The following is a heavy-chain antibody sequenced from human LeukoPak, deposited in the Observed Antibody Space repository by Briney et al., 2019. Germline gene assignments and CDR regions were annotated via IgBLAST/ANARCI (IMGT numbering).Heavy chain of an antibody. CDR3: ARLEVDSSGEIYYYHGMDV. CDR2: IIPILGIA. J-gene: IGHJ6*02. Sequence: SVKVSCKASGGTFSSYAISWVRQAPGQGLEWMGRIIPILGIANYAQKFQGRVTITADKSTSTAYMELSSLRSEDTAVYYCARLEVDSSGEIYYYHGMDVWGQGTTVTVSS. CDR1: GGTFSSYA. V-gene: IGHV1-69*04. D-gene: IGHD3-10*01.